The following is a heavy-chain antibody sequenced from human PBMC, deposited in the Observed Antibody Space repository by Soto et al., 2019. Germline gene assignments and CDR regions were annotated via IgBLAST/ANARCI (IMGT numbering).Heavy chain of an antibody. CDR3: ARDLNYWSLLIDH. CDR1: GFTFSSYG. Sequence: SLRLSCAASGFTFSSYGMHWVRQAPGKGLEWVAFIWHDGGNKFYAESVKGRFTISRDTSKNMLYLQMNSLGAEDTAVYYCARDLNYWSLLIDHWGQGTLVTVSS. V-gene: IGHV3-33*01. J-gene: IGHJ4*02. D-gene: IGHD2-8*02. CDR2: IWHDGGNK.